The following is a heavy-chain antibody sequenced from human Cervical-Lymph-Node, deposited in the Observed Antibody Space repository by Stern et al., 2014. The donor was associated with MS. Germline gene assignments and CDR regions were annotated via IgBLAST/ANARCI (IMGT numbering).Heavy chain of an antibody. CDR1: GFSLSTSGMC. V-gene: IGHV2-70*01. Sequence: QVTLRESGPALVKPTQTLTLTCTFSGFSLSTSGMCVSWIRQPPGKALEWLALIDWDDDKYYSTSLKTRLTISKDTSKNQVVLTMTNMDPVDTATYYCARILQDCTNGVCYGYYYGMDVWGQGTTVTVSS. CDR3: ARILQDCTNGVCYGYYYGMDV. CDR2: IDWDDDK. D-gene: IGHD2-8*01. J-gene: IGHJ6*02.